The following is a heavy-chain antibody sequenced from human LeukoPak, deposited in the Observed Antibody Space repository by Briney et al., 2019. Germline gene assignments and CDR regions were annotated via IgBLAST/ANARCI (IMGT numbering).Heavy chain of an antibody. CDR2: ISWNSGSI. D-gene: IGHD6-19*01. CDR1: GFTFDDYA. J-gene: IGHJ4*02. CDR3: AKDSGLAVAGSGGFDY. V-gene: IGHV3-9*03. Sequence: GGSLRLSSAASGFTFDDYAMHWVRQAPGKGLEWVSGISWNSGSIGYADSVKGRFTISRDSAKNSLYLQMNSLRAEDMALYYCAKDSGLAVAGSGGFDYWGQGTLVTVSS.